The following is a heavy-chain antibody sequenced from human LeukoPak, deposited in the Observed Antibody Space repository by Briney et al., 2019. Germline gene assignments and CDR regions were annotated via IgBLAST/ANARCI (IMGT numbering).Heavy chain of an antibody. D-gene: IGHD6-13*01. CDR3: AGDPSPAGIAGAAH. CDR2: IYYSGST. CDR1: GGSISYSNYY. V-gene: IGHV4-39*07. Sequence: PSETLSLTCAVSGGSISYSNYYWGWIRQPPGKGLEWIGSIYYSGSTYYNSSLKSRVTISIDTSKNQFSLKLSSVTAADTAVYYCAGDPSPAGIAGAAHWGQGTLVTVSS. J-gene: IGHJ4*02.